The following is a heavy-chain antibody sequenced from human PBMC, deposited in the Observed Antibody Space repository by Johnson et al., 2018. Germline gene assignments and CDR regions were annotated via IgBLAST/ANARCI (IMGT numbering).Heavy chain of an antibody. D-gene: IGHD4-17*01. CDR3: AKDLYGDPDYYYYYMDV. Sequence: QVQLVESGGGVVQPGRSLRLSCAASGFTFSSYGMHWVRQAPGKGLEWVAVISYDGSNKYYADSVKGRFTISRDNSKNTLYLQMNSLRAEDTAVYYCAKDLYGDPDYYYYYMDVWGKGTTVTVSS. J-gene: IGHJ6*03. CDR1: GFTFSSYG. CDR2: ISYDGSNK. V-gene: IGHV3-30*18.